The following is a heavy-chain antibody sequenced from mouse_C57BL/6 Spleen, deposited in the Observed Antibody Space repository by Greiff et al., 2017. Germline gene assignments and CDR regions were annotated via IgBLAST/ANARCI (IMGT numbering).Heavy chain of an antibody. CDR1: GYTFTDHT. CDR2: IYPRDGST. D-gene: IGHD2-3*01. CDR3: ASNYDGYYSYFDV. J-gene: IGHJ1*03. Sequence: QVQLQQSDAELVKPGASVKISCKVSGYTFTDHTIHWMKQRPVQGLEWIGYIYPRDGSTKYNEKFKGKATLTADKSSSTAYMQLNSLTSEDSAVYFCASNYDGYYSYFDVWGTGTTVTVSS. V-gene: IGHV1-78*01.